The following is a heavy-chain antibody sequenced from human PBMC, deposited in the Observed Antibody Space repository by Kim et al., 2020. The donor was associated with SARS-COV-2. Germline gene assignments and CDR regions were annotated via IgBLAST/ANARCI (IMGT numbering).Heavy chain of an antibody. CDR2: IYSGGST. CDR3: ARVGLDISRNDAFDI. Sequence: GGSLRLSCAASGFTVSSNYMSWVRQAPGKGLEWVSVIYSGGSTYYADSVKGRFTISRHNSKNTLYLQMNSLRAEDTAVYYCARVGLDISRNDAFDIWGQGTMVTVSS. J-gene: IGHJ3*02. V-gene: IGHV3-53*04. CDR1: GFTVSSNY. D-gene: IGHD3-9*01.